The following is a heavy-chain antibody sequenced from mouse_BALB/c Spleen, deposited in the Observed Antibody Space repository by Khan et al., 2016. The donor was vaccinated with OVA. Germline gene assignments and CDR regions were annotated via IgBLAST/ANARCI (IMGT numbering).Heavy chain of an antibody. CDR1: GYTFTSNT. CDR3: ARRTTGYTMDY. J-gene: IGHJ4*01. V-gene: IGHV1-4*01. CDR2: INPRSGYT. Sequence: QVQLKESGADLARSGASVRMSCKASGYTFTSNTMHWVKQRPGQGLEWIGYINPRSGYTNYNQNFKDKATFTADKSSSTAYMQLSSLTSEDSAVYYCARRTTGYTMDYWGQGTSVTVSS. D-gene: IGHD2-14*01.